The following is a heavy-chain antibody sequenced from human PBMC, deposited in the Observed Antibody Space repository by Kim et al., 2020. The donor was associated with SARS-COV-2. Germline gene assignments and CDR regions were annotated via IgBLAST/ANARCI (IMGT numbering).Heavy chain of an antibody. CDR3: AKNYDFWSGYYTPFTNYYYGMDV. Sequence: GGSLRLSCAASGFTFSSYGMHWVRQAPGKGLEWVAVISYDGSNKYYADSVKGRFTISRDNSKNTMYLQMNSLRAEDTAVYYCAKNYDFWSGYYTPFTNYYYGMDVWGQGTTVTVSS. CDR1: GFTFSSYG. J-gene: IGHJ6*02. V-gene: IGHV3-30*18. D-gene: IGHD3-3*01. CDR2: ISYDGSNK.